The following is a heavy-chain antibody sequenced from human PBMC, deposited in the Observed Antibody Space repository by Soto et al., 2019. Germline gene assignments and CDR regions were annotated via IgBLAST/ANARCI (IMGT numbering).Heavy chain of an antibody. D-gene: IGHD3-22*01. J-gene: IGHJ4*02. Sequence: GGSLRLSCAASGFTFSSYWMHWVRQAPGKGLVWVSRINSDGSSTSYADSVKGRFTISRDNSKNTLYLQMNSLRAEDTAVYYCARDLPGYYYDSSGYQFDYWGQGTLVTVSS. CDR2: INSDGSST. CDR1: GFTFSSYW. CDR3: ARDLPGYYYDSSGYQFDY. V-gene: IGHV3-74*01.